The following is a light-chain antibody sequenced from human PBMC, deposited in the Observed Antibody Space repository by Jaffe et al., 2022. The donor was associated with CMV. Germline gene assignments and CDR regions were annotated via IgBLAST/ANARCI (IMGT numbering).Light chain of an antibody. Sequence: IVMIQSPVSLPVTPGEPASIFCKSSQTLLHRNGYNYLDWYLQRPGKSPQLLIYLGSNRASGAPDRFNGSGSGTDFTLKISRVETEDVGVYYCMQSLQTPWTFGPGTRVEIK. CDR1: QTLLHRNGYNY. CDR3: MQSLQTPWT. J-gene: IGKJ1*01. V-gene: IGKV2-28*01. CDR2: LGS.